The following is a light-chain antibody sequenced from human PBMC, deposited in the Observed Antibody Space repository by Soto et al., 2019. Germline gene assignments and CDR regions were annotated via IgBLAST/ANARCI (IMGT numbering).Light chain of an antibody. CDR3: QQYGSSPLT. V-gene: IGKV3-20*01. CDR2: RAS. J-gene: IGKJ4*01. CDR1: QSVSSSY. Sequence: EIVLTQSPGTLSLSPGERATLSCRASQSVSSSYLAWYQQKPGQAPKVLIYRASSRATGIPDRFSGSGSGTDFTLTISRLELEDFAVYYCQQYGSSPLTFGGGTKVDIK.